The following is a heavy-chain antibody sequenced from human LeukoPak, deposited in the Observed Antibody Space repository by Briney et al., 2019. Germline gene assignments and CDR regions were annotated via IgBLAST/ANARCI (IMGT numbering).Heavy chain of an antibody. CDR2: IIPIFGTA. CDR1: GGTSSSYA. J-gene: IGHJ4*02. Sequence: SVKVSCKASGGTSSSYAISWVRQAPGQGLEWMGGIIPIFGTANYAQKFQGRVTITADESTSTAYMELSSLRSEGTAVYYCARERHAGTVDYWGQGTLVTVSS. V-gene: IGHV1-69*01. CDR3: ARERHAGTVDY. D-gene: IGHD6-13*01.